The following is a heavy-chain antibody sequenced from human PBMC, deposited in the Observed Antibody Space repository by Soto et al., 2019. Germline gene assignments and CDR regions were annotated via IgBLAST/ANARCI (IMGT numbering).Heavy chain of an antibody. V-gene: IGHV1-69*01. CDR3: ARPSYSSGWNDYYGMDV. CDR1: GGTFSSYA. D-gene: IGHD6-19*01. J-gene: IGHJ6*02. Sequence: QVQLVQSGAEVKKPGSSVKVSCKASGGTFSSYAISWVRQAPGQGLEWMGGIIPIFGTANYAQKFQGRVTITADESTSTAYMELSRLRSEDTAVYYCARPSYSSGWNDYYGMDVWGQGTTVTVSS. CDR2: IIPIFGTA.